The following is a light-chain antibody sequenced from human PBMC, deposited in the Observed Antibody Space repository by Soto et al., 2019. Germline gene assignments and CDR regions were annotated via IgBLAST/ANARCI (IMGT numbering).Light chain of an antibody. CDR2: LNSDGSH. CDR1: SGHSNYA. CDR3: QTWATGIRV. V-gene: IGLV4-69*01. J-gene: IGLJ3*02. Sequence: QPVLTQSPSASASLGASVTLPCTLSSGHSNYAIAWHQQQPEKGPRYLMNLNSDGSHTKGDGIPDRFSGSSSGAERYLTISSLQSEDEADYYCQTWATGIRVFGGGTQLTVL.